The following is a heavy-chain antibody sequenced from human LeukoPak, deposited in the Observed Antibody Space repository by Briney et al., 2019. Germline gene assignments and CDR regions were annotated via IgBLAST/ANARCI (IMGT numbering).Heavy chain of an antibody. CDR1: GYTFTGYY. CDR3: ARCYYGSGSYYTGYYYYYMDV. Sequence: GASVKASCKASGYTFTGYYIHWVRQAPGQGLEWMGGIIPIFGTANYAQKFQGRVTITADESTSTAYMELSSLRSEDTAVYYCARCYYGSGSYYTGYYYYYMDVWGKGTTVTISS. D-gene: IGHD3-10*01. CDR2: IIPIFGTA. J-gene: IGHJ6*03. V-gene: IGHV1-69*13.